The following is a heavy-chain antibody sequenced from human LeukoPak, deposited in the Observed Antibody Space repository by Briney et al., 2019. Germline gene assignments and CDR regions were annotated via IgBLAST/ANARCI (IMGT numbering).Heavy chain of an antibody. Sequence: GASVKVSCKASGYTFTSYAMHWVRQAPGQRLEWMGRINAGNGNTKYSQKFQGRVTITRDTSASTAYMELSSLRSEDTAVYYCARGPPPIEQWLVGRRGNWFDPWGQGTLVTVSS. CDR2: INAGNGNT. CDR3: ARGPPPIEQWLVGRRGNWFDP. CDR1: GYTFTSYA. J-gene: IGHJ5*02. D-gene: IGHD6-19*01. V-gene: IGHV1-3*01.